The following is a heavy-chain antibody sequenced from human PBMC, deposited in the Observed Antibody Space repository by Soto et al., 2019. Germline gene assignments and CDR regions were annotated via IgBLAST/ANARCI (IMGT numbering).Heavy chain of an antibody. CDR1: GYTFTSYD. CDR2: MNPNSGNT. D-gene: IGHD3-16*01. J-gene: IGHJ6*03. V-gene: IGHV1-8*01. CDR3: ARGSLGDYYYYMDV. Sequence: ASVKVSCKASGYTFTSYDINWVRQATGQGLEWMGWMNPNSGNTGYAQKFQGRVTMTRNTSISTAYTELSSLRSEDTAVYYCARGSLGDYYYYMDVWGKGTTVTVSS.